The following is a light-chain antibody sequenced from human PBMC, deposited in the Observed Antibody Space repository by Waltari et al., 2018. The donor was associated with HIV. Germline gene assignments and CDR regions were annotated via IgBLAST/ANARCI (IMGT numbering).Light chain of an antibody. CDR1: QRFLYSSNNKNY. J-gene: IGKJ4*01. V-gene: IGKV4-1*01. Sequence: DIVMTPSPDSLAVSPGERATINCQSSQRFLYSSNNKNYLAWYQQRQGLAPELLICWASTRESGVPDRCSGSGSGTDFTLTISSLQAEDAAVYYCQQYDSTPLTFGGGTKVEI. CDR3: QQYDSTPLT. CDR2: WAS.